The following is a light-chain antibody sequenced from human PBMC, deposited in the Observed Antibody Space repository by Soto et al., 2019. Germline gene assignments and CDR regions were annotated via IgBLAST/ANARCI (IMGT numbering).Light chain of an antibody. V-gene: IGKV1-39*01. J-gene: IGKJ1*01. CDR2: AAS. CDR3: QQGYSTPQT. Sequence: DIQMTQSPSSLSASVGDRVTITCRASQSLSSYLNWYQQKQGKAPKRLIYAASSLQSGVPSRFSGSGSGTNFTLTISSLQPEYFATYNCQQGYSTPQTYGQGTKEEIK. CDR1: QSLSSY.